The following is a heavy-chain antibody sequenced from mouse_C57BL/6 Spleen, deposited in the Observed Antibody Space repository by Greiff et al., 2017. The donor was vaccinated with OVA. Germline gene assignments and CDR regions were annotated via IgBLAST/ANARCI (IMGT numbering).Heavy chain of an antibody. Sequence: VKLVESGPGLVQPSQSLSITCTVSGFSLTSYGVHWVRQSPGKGLEWLGVIWSGGSTDYNAAFISRLSISKDNSKRQVFFKMNSLQADDTAIYYCARNERSDYSNYFDYWGQGTTLTVSS. V-gene: IGHV2-2*01. J-gene: IGHJ2*01. CDR3: ARNERSDYSNYFDY. CDR2: IWSGGST. CDR1: GFSLTSYG. D-gene: IGHD2-5*01.